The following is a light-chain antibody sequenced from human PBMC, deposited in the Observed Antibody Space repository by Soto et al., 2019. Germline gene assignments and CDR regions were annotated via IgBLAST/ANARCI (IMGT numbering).Light chain of an antibody. CDR3: AAWDDSLKGWV. Sequence: QSVLTQPPSASGTPGQRVTISCSGSSSNIGSETVNWYQQVPGTDPQLLIYANNQRPSGVPDRFSVSKSGTSASLAIGGLQSEDEADYYCAAWDDSLKGWVFGGGTKLTVL. J-gene: IGLJ3*02. CDR1: SSNIGSET. V-gene: IGLV1-44*01. CDR2: ANN.